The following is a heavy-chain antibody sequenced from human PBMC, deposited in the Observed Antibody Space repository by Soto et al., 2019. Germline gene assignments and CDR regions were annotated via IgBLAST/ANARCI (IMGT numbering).Heavy chain of an antibody. CDR3: ARGGGYYGSGAYYRGYFDH. D-gene: IGHD3-10*01. V-gene: IGHV1-3*01. Sequence: QVQLVQSGAEVKKPGASVTVSCKASGYSCANYTIHWVRQAPGHGLEWMGWLNPDTASTKFSPKFQGRVIITRDKSANTAFMQLTSLTSEDTALYYCARGGGYYGSGAYYRGYFDHWGLGTLVAVSS. J-gene: IGHJ4*02. CDR2: LNPDTAST. CDR1: GYSCANYT.